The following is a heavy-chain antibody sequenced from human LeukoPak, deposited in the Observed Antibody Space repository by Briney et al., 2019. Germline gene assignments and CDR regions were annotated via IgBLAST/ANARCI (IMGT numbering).Heavy chain of an antibody. CDR1: GFTFSSYA. Sequence: TGGSLRLSCAASGFTFSSYAMSWVRQAPGKGLEWVSVISGSGGSTYYADSVKGRFTISRDNSKNTLYLQMNGLRAEDTAVYYCAKGGIYAFDYWGQGTLVTVSS. J-gene: IGHJ4*02. D-gene: IGHD5-12*01. CDR2: ISGSGGST. CDR3: AKGGIYAFDY. V-gene: IGHV3-23*01.